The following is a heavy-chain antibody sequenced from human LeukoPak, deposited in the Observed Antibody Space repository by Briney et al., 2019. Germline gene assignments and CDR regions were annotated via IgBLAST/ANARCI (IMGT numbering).Heavy chain of an antibody. Sequence: PGGSLRLSCAASGFTFSSYGIHWVRQAPGKGLEWVAVIWYDGSNKYYADSVKGRFTISRDNSKNTLYLQMNSLRAEDTAVYYCTTTMMQYYYDSSGYYGFDYWGQGTLVTVSS. CDR1: GFTFSSYG. J-gene: IGHJ4*02. V-gene: IGHV3-33*01. D-gene: IGHD3-22*01. CDR3: TTTMMQYYYDSSGYYGFDY. CDR2: IWYDGSNK.